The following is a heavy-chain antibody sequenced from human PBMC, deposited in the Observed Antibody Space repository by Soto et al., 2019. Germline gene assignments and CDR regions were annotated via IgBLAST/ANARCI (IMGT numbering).Heavy chain of an antibody. V-gene: IGHV4-4*02. CDR1: GGSMSSPNW. CDR2: IHHSGAT. CDR3: ATGSPYYYGSGGMWDS. D-gene: IGHD3-10*01. J-gene: IGHJ4*02. Sequence: QVRLQESGPGLVKPSGTLSLTCLVSGGSMSSPNWWTWVRQAPVKGLEWIAVIHHSGATNYSPSLESRAVISIDKSNNQFSLQLTSVTAADTAVYYCATGSPYYYGSGGMWDSLGRGALVTVSS.